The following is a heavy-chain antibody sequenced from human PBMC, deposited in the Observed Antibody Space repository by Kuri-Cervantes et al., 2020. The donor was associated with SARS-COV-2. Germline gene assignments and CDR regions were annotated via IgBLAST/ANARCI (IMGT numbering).Heavy chain of an antibody. Sequence: SETLSLTCTVSGGSISSYYWSWIRQPPGKGLEWIGYIYYSGSTNYNPSLKSRVTISVDTSKNQFSLKLSSVTAADTAVYYCAQSRRIAARRPWYFDLWGRGTLVTVSS. D-gene: IGHD6-6*01. V-gene: IGHV4-59*01. CDR1: GGSISSYY. CDR2: IYYSGST. J-gene: IGHJ2*01. CDR3: AQSRRIAARRPWYFDL.